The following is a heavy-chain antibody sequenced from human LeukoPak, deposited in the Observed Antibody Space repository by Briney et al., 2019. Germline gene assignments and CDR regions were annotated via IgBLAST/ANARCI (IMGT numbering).Heavy chain of an antibody. J-gene: IGHJ6*03. Sequence: PGGSLRLSCAASGFTFSSYWMSWVRQAPGKGLEWVANIKQDGSEKYYVDSVKGRFTISRDNAKNSLYLQMNSLRAEDTAVYYCARVQLSSSWYGGLGYYYYYYYYMDVRGKGTTVTVSS. V-gene: IGHV3-7*01. CDR2: IKQDGSEK. D-gene: IGHD6-13*01. CDR3: ARVQLSSSWYGGLGYYYYYYYYMDV. CDR1: GFTFSSYW.